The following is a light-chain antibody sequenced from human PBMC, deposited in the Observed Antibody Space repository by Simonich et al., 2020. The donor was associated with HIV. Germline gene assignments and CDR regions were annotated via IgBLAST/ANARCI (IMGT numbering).Light chain of an antibody. CDR3: QQYYSTPWT. V-gene: IGKV4-1*01. Sequence: DIVLTQSPDSLDVYLGERATINCKSSQSVLYNSNNKNYLAWYQQKPEQSQKLLIYWASTRKSGVPDRFSGSESGTDFTLTISILQAEDVAVYYCQQYYSTPWTFGQGTKVEIK. CDR2: WAS. CDR1: QSVLYNSNNKNY. J-gene: IGKJ1*01.